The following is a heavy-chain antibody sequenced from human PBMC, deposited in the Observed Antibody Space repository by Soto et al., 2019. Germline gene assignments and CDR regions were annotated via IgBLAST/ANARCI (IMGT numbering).Heavy chain of an antibody. CDR3: AKDYVYYDSSGYYEYFQH. D-gene: IGHD3-22*01. J-gene: IGHJ1*01. CDR2: ISGSGGST. V-gene: IGHV3-23*01. CDR1: GFTFSSYA. Sequence: GGSLRLSCAASGFTFSSYAMSWVRQAPGEGLEWVSAISGSGGSTYYADSVKGRFTISRDNSKNTLYLQMNSLRAEDTAVYYCAKDYVYYDSSGYYEYFQHWGQGTLVTVSS.